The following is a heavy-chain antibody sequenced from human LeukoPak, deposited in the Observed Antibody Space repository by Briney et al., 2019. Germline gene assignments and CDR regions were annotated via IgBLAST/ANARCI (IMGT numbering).Heavy chain of an antibody. Sequence: GGSLRLSCAASGFTFSSYGMHWVRQAPGKGLGWVAVIWYDGSNKYYADSVKGRFTISRDNSKNTVYLQMSSLRAEDTAVYYCARYYYDSSGYPYYFDYWGQGALVTVSS. CDR2: IWYDGSNK. CDR3: ARYYYDSSGYPYYFDY. CDR1: GFTFSSYG. D-gene: IGHD3-22*01. V-gene: IGHV3-33*01. J-gene: IGHJ4*02.